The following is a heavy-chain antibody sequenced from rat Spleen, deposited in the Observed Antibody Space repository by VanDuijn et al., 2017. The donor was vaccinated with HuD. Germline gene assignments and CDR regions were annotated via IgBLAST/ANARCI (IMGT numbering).Heavy chain of an antibody. V-gene: IGHV2-30*01. CDR3: ARGETTGDY. CDR2: MWTGGDT. D-gene: IGHD1-10*01. J-gene: IGHJ2*01. CDR1: GFSLSIYS. Sequence: QVQLKESGPGLVQPSQTLSLTCTVSGFSLSIYSVHWVRQSKGKGLEWMGIMWTGGDTDYNSGLKSRLSISRDTSKGQVFLRMDSLRSEDTATYYCARGETTGDYWGQGVMVTVSS.